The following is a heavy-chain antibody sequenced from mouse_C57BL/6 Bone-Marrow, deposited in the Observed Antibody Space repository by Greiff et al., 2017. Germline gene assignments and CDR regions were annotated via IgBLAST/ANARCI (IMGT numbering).Heavy chain of an antibody. CDR3: AKKGKKLLGGAMDY. V-gene: IGHV2-5*01. D-gene: IGHD1-1*01. CDR2: IWRGGST. Sequence: VQLQQSGPGLVQPSQSLSITCTVSGFSLTSYGVHWVRQSPGTGLEWLGVIWRGGSTDYNAAFMSRLSITQDNSKSQVFFKMNSLQADDTAIYYCAKKGKKLLGGAMDYWGQGTSVTVSS. J-gene: IGHJ4*01. CDR1: GFSLTSYG.